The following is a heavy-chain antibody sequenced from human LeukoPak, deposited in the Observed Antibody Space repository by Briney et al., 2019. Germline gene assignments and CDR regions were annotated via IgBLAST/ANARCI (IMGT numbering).Heavy chain of an antibody. D-gene: IGHD2-2*01. CDR3: ARDGVPSTSYRHNWFDP. J-gene: IGHJ5*02. V-gene: IGHV4-34*01. CDR2: INHSGST. Sequence: SETLSLTCAVYGGSFSGYYWSWIRQPPGKGLEWIGEINHSGSTNYNPSLKSRVTISVDTSKNQFSLKLSSVTAADTAVYYCARDGVPSTSYRHNWFDPWGQGTLVTVSS. CDR1: GGSFSGYY.